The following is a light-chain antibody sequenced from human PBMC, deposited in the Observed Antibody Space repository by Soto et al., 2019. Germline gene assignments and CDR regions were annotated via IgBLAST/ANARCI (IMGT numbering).Light chain of an antibody. CDR2: EGS. V-gene: IGLV2-23*01. Sequence: QSVLTQPASVSGSPGQSITISCTGTSSDVGSYNLVSWYQQHPGKAPKLMIYEGSKRPSRVSNRFSGSRSGNTASLTISGLQAEDEADYYCCSYAGSSTSVVFGGGTKLTVL. CDR3: CSYAGSSTSVV. J-gene: IGLJ2*01. CDR1: SSDVGSYNL.